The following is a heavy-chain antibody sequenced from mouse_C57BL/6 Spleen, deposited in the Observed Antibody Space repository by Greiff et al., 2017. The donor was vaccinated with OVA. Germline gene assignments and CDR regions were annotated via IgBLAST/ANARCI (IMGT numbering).Heavy chain of an antibody. V-gene: IGHV1-76*01. Sequence: VQLQQSGAELVRPGASVKLSCKASGYTFTDYYINWVKQRPGQGLEWIARIYPGSGNTYYNEKFKGKATLTAEKSSSTAYMQLSSLTSEDSAVYFCARGALGGGYFDYWGQGTTLTVSS. J-gene: IGHJ2*01. CDR2: IYPGSGNT. D-gene: IGHD4-1*01. CDR1: GYTFTDYY. CDR3: ARGALGGGYFDY.